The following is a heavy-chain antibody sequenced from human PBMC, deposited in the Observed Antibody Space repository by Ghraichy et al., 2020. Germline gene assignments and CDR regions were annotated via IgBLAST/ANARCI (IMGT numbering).Heavy chain of an antibody. V-gene: IGHV3-53*01. D-gene: IGHD2-15*01. Sequence: GESLNISCAASGFTVSSNYMSWVRQAPGKGLEWVSVIYSGGSTYYADSVKGRFTISRDNSKNTLYLQMNSLRAEDTAVYYCAREIVVVAAPVRRSGDYWGQGTLVTVSS. CDR1: GFTVSSNY. CDR2: IYSGGST. J-gene: IGHJ4*02. CDR3: AREIVVVAAPVRRSGDY.